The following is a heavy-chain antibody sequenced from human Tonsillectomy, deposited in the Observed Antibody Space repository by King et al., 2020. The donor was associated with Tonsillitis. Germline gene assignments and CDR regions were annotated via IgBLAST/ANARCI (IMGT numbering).Heavy chain of an antibody. J-gene: IGHJ4*02. CDR2: ITSSSNTI. CDR1: GFTFSSYS. CDR3: TRDPHALDY. V-gene: IGHV3-48*01. Sequence: VQLVESGGTLVQPGGSLRLSCAASGFTFSSYSMNWVRQAPGKGLEWVSYITSSSNTIYYADSVKGRFTISRDNAHNSLSLQMNSLRVDDTAVYYCTRDPHALDYWGQGTLVTVSS.